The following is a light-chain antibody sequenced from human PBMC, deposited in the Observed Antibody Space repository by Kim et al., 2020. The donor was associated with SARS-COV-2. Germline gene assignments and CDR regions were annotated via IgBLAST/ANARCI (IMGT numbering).Light chain of an antibody. J-gene: IGKJ1*01. V-gene: IGKV1-39*01. CDR2: SAS. Sequence: RTYVNWYQQKPGKAPNRVIYSASRLQIGVPSRFSGSGSGTDFTLTINSLQAEDVTAYYCQQSYVTSWTFGQGTKVDIK. CDR1: RTY. CDR3: QQSYVTSWT.